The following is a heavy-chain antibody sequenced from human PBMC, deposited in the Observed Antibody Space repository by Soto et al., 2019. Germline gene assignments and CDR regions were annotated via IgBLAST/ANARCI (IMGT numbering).Heavy chain of an antibody. CDR1: GYTFTSYD. V-gene: IGHV1-8*02. J-gene: IGHJ5*02. CDR3: ARRPPIAASSGGDWFDP. Sequence: ASVKVSCKASGYTFTSYDINWVRQATGQGLEWMGWMNPNSANTGYPQKFQGRVTMTRNTSISTAYMELISLRSEDTAVYYCARRPPIAASSGGDWFDPWGQGTLVTVSS. D-gene: IGHD6-13*01. CDR2: MNPNSANT.